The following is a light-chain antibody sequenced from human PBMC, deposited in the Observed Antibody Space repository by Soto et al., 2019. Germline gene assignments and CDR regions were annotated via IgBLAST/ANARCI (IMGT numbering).Light chain of an antibody. Sequence: QSALTQPASVSGSPGQSITISCTGTNSDVGRYDLVSWYQQHPGKVPKLMVFEGNERPSGVSNRFSASKSGNTASLTISGLQAEDEADYYCCAYAASRNLVFGGGTKLTVL. CDR3: CAYAASRNLV. CDR1: NSDVGRYDL. CDR2: EGN. J-gene: IGLJ2*01. V-gene: IGLV2-23*01.